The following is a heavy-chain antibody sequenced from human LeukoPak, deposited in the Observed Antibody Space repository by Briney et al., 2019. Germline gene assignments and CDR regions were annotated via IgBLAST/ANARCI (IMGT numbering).Heavy chain of an antibody. V-gene: IGHV1-2*02. CDR1: GYTFTGYY. Sequence: GASVKVSCKASGYTFTGYYIHWLRQAPGQGLEWMGWIRPNSGGTNYAQKFQGRVTMTRDTSISTAYMELSSLRSDDTSVFYCAGSVAATGHMPHDYWGQGTLVTVSS. CDR3: AGSVAATGHMPHDY. J-gene: IGHJ4*02. CDR2: IRPNSGGT. D-gene: IGHD6-6*01.